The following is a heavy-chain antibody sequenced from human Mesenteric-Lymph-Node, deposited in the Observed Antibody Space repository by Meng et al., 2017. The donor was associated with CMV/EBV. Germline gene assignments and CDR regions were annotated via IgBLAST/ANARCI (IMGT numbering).Heavy chain of an antibody. CDR3: ARRDYYGSGTGRPFDI. Sequence: SETLSLTCSVSGTSISSSGYYWGWIRQPPGKGLEWIGTIYYSGSTYYNPSLKSRVTISVDTSKNQFSLKLSSVTAADTAVYYCARRDYYGSGTGRPFDIWGQGTMVTVSS. J-gene: IGHJ3*02. CDR2: IYYSGST. D-gene: IGHD3-10*01. CDR1: GTSISSSGYY. V-gene: IGHV4-39*01.